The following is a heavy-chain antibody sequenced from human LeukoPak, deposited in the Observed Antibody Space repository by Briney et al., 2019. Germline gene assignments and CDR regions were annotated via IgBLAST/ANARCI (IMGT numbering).Heavy chain of an antibody. V-gene: IGHV3-9*03. CDR1: GFTFDDYA. J-gene: IGHJ3*02. CDR2: INWNSGNI. Sequence: GRSLRLSCAASGFTFDDYAMHWVRQAPGKGLEWVSGINWNSGNIGYADSLKGRFTISRDNAKNSLYLQMNSLRAEDMALYYCAKDTADLVSNGAFDIWGQGTMVTVSS. CDR3: AKDTADLVSNGAFDI. D-gene: IGHD5/OR15-5a*01.